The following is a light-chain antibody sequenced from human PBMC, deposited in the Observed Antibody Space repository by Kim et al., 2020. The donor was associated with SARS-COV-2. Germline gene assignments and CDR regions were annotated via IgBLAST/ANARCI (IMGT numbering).Light chain of an antibody. CDR2: SNS. Sequence: GECVDISCSGGSSNAGSNSVNWYQQLPGTAPKLLFVSNSQRPSGVPVRFSGSKSGSSASLAISGLQSDDEADYYCAAWDDSLNGYVFGTGTKVTVL. CDR1: SSNAGSNS. V-gene: IGLV1-44*01. J-gene: IGLJ1*01. CDR3: AAWDDSLNGYV.